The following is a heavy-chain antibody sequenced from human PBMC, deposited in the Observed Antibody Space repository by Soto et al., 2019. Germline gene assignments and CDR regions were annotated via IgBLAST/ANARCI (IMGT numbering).Heavy chain of an antibody. CDR1: GGTFSSSA. V-gene: IGHV1-69*12. Sequence: QVQLVQSGAEVKKPGSSVKVSCKASGGTFSSSAINWVRQAPGQGLEWMGGIIPIFNTSNYAQKLQGRATITADESTSTAYMELSSLRSEDTAVYYCSRDSGSGWYLGWGQGTLVTVSS. J-gene: IGHJ4*02. CDR3: SRDSGSGWYLG. D-gene: IGHD6-19*01. CDR2: IIPIFNTS.